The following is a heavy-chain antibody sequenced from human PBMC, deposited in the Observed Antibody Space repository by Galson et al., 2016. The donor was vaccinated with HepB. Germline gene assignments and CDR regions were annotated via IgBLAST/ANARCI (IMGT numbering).Heavy chain of an antibody. J-gene: IGHJ4*02. CDR3: ARDRRGGDY. CDR1: GYIFTDYA. D-gene: IGHD3-10*01. V-gene: IGHV1-3*04. CDR2: INTGTGNT. Sequence: SVKVSCKASGYIFTDYAMHWVRQAPGQRLEWMAWINTGTGNTQYSQKFQGRVTISRDTSANTAFMELGSLTSEDTAVYYCARDRRGGDYWGQGTLVTVSS.